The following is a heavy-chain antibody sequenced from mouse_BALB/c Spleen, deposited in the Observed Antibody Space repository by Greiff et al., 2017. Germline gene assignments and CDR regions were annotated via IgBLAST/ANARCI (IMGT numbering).Heavy chain of an antibody. D-gene: IGHD1-1*01. J-gene: IGHJ3*01. CDR2: IYPGSGNT. CDR3: AREGYYYGSSSWFAY. Sequence: QVQLQQSGPELVKPGASVKISCKASGYTFTDYYINWVKQKPGQGLEWIGWIYPGSGNTKYTEKFKGKATLTVDTSSSTAYMQLSSLTSEDTAVYFWAREGYYYGSSSWFAYWGQGTLVTVSA. CDR1: GYTFTDYY. V-gene: IGHV1-84*02.